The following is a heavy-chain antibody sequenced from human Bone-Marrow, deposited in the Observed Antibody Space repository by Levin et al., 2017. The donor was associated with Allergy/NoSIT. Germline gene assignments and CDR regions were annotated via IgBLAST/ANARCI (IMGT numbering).Heavy chain of an antibody. CDR2: ISYDGSNK. Sequence: GESLKISCAASGFTFSSYAMHWVRQAPGKGLEWVAVISYDGSNKYYADSVKGRFTISRDNSKNTLYLQMNSLRAEDTAVYYCARDGFDYWGQGTLVTVSS. J-gene: IGHJ4*02. V-gene: IGHV3-30*04. CDR1: GFTFSSYA. CDR3: ARDGFDY.